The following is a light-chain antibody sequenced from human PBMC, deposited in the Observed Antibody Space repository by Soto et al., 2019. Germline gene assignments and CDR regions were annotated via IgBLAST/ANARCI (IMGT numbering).Light chain of an antibody. CDR1: SSNIGAGYD. CDR2: GNI. Sequence: QSVLTQPPSVSGAPGQRVTISCTGSSSNIGAGYDVHWYQQRPGTAPKLLIFGNINRPSGVPDRFSGSKSGTSASLAITGLQAEDEADYYCISYTSSNTHYVIFGGGTKLTVL. J-gene: IGLJ2*01. V-gene: IGLV1-40*01. CDR3: ISYTSSNTHYVI.